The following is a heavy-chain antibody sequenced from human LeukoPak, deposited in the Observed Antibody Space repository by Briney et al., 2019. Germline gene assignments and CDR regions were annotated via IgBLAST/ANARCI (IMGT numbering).Heavy chain of an antibody. J-gene: IGHJ4*02. CDR1: GFTFSSYA. CDR3: ARDRPTTVQLERGNFDY. D-gene: IGHD1-1*01. V-gene: IGHV3-30-3*01. CDR2: ISYDGSNK. Sequence: GGSLRLSCAASGFTFSSYAMHWVRQAPGKGLEWVAVISYDGSNKYYADSVKGRFTISRDNSKNTLYLQMNSLRAEDTAVYYCARDRPTTVQLERGNFDYWGQGTLVTVSS.